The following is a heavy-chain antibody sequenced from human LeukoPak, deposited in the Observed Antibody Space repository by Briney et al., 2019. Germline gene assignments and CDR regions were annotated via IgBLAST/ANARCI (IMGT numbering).Heavy chain of an antibody. CDR1: GYSFSNYW. D-gene: IGHD5-18*01. CDR3: ARRGEAMDPFDY. V-gene: IGHV5-51*01. Sequence: GESLKISCKGSGYSFSNYWIGWVRQMPGKGLEWIGNIYPGDSDTRYSPSFQGQVTISADKSINTAYLQWSSLKASDTAIYYCARRGEAMDPFDYWGQGTLVTVSS. CDR2: IYPGDSDT. J-gene: IGHJ4*02.